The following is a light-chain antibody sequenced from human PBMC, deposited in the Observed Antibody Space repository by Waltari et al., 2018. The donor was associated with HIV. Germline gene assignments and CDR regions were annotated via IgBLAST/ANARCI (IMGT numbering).Light chain of an antibody. CDR2: DAS. Sequence: AIQLTQSPSSLSASVGDRLSITCRASQEISSALAWYRQKPGKAPKLLIYDASSLESGVPSRFSGSGSGTDFTLTNRSLQPEDFATYYCEHFNTDMLTFGGGTKVEIK. V-gene: IGKV1-13*02. CDR3: EHFNTDMLT. CDR1: QEISSA. J-gene: IGKJ4*01.